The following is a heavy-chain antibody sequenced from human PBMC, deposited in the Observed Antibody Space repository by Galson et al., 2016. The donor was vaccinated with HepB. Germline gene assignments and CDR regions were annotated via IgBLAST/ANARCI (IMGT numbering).Heavy chain of an antibody. V-gene: IGHV3-30*18. CDR2: ISYDGSNK. CDR3: AKDSRSYYDFWRGYFVSE. D-gene: IGHD3-3*01. Sequence: SLRLSCAASGFTFSSYGMHWVRQAPGKGLEWVAVISYDGSNKYYADSVKGRFTISRDNSKNTLYLQINSLRAEDTAVYYCAKDSRSYYDFWRGYFVSEWGQRTLVTVSS. J-gene: IGHJ4*02. CDR1: GFTFSSYG.